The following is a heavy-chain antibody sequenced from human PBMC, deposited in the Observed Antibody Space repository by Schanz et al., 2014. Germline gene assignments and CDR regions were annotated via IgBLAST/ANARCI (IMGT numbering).Heavy chain of an antibody. CDR2: IKSKSDGGTR. CDR1: RFTVTNAW. D-gene: IGHD3-10*01. V-gene: IGHV3-15*01. J-gene: IGHJ4*02. CDR3: TADLWFGAVWGVW. Sequence: EAHLVESGGGLVKPGGSLTLSCAASRFTVTNAWMSWVRQAPGKGLEWVGRIKSKSDGGTRDYAAPVKGRFTISTDDSKNTVYLQMNSLQPEDTPVYYCTADLWFGAVWGVWWGQGTLVTVSS.